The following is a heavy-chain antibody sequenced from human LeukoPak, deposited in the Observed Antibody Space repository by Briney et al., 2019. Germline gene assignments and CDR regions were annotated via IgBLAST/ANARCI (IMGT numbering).Heavy chain of an antibody. CDR2: LYSGGRT. CDR1: GFSVSSNY. CDR3: ARGGSSSYAASEI. V-gene: IGHV3-66*01. J-gene: IGHJ3*02. Sequence: GGSLRLSCAASGFSVSSNYMSWVRQAPGKGLEWVSVLYSGGRTYYADSVKGRFTISRDNSKNTLYIQMNSLRAEDTSVYYCARGGSSSYAASEISGPGTTVTVSS. D-gene: IGHD1-26*01.